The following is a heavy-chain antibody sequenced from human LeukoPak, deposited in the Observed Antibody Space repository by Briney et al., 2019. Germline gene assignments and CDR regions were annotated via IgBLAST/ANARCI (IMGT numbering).Heavy chain of an antibody. D-gene: IGHD6-25*01. V-gene: IGHV4-34*01. CDR2: INHSGST. Sequence: SETLSLTCAVYGGSFSGYYWSWIRQPPGKGLEWIGEINHSGSTNYNPSLKSRVTISVDTSKNQFSLKLSSVTAADTAVYYCARVGSGWPQDAFDIWGQGTMVTVSS. CDR3: ARVGSGWPQDAFDI. J-gene: IGHJ3*02. CDR1: GGSFSGYY.